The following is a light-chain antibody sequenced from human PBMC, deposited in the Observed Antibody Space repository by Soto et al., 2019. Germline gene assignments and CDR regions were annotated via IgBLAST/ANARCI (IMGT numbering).Light chain of an antibody. Sequence: QPVLTQPPSVSGAPGQRVTISCTGSCSNIGAGYDVHWYQQLPGTAPKLLIYGNSNRPSGVPDRFSGSKSGTSASLAITGLQAEDEADYYCQSYDSSLSGSVFGGGTQLTVL. V-gene: IGLV1-40*01. CDR3: QSYDSSLSGSV. J-gene: IGLJ7*01. CDR1: CSNIGAGYD. CDR2: GNS.